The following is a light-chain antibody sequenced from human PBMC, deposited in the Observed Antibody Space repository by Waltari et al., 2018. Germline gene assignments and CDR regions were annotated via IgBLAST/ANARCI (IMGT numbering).Light chain of an antibody. Sequence: QSVLTQPPSASGTPGQRVTISCSGSSTNIESSYVFWYQQPPGTGPQLLIYKNYQRPSGVPDRISGSKSGTSASLAISGLRSEDEADYCCAAWDDSLKNWVFGGGTKLTVL. CDR3: AAWDDSLKNWV. J-gene: IGLJ3*02. CDR2: KNY. CDR1: STNIESSY. V-gene: IGLV1-47*01.